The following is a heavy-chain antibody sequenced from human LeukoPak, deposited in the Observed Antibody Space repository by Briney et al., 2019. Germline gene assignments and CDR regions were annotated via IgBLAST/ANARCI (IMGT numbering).Heavy chain of an antibody. V-gene: IGHV4-59*08. J-gene: IGHJ4*02. CDR2: IYYSGST. Sequence: SETLSLTCTVSGGSISSYYWSWIRQPPGKGLEWIGYIYYSGSTNYNPSLKSRVTISVDTSKNQFSLKLSSVTAADTAVYYCARPPRGAEDYFDYWGQGTLVTVSS. D-gene: IGHD2-15*01. CDR3: ARPPRGAEDYFDY. CDR1: GGSISSYY.